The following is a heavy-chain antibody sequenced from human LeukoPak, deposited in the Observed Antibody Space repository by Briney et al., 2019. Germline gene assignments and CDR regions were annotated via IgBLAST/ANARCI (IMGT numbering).Heavy chain of an antibody. CDR1: GYTFTSYD. V-gene: IGHV1-8*01. CDR2: INPNSGGT. J-gene: IGHJ6*03. D-gene: IGHD3-3*01. CDR3: ARVPSSPYDFWSGYSPYYYYMDV. Sequence: ASVKVSCKASGYTFTSYDINWVRQAPGQGLEWMGWINPNSGGTNYAQKFQGRVTITRNTSISTAYMEPSSLRSEDTAVYYCARVPSSPYDFWSGYSPYYYYMDVWGKGTTVTVSS.